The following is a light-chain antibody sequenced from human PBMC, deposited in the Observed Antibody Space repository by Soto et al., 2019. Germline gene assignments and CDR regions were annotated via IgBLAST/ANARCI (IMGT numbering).Light chain of an antibody. J-gene: IGKJ1*01. Sequence: DIQLTQSPSSLSASVGDRVTITCRASETIARYLNWYQQKPGKATNLLIYAASTLKSGFPSRFSGTGSGTDFTLTISRLQPEDFATYYCQQTYNPPRTFGQGTKVESK. CDR2: AAS. V-gene: IGKV1-39*01. CDR1: ETIARY. CDR3: QQTYNPPRT.